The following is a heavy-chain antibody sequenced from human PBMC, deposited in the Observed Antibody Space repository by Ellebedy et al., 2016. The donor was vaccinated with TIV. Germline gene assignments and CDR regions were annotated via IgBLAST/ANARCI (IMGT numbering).Heavy chain of an antibody. Sequence: AASVKVSCKASGYTFTNFGINWVRQAPGQGLEWMGWINTYSGDTSYAQKFQGRVTMTTDTSTTTAYMELRSLRSDETAVYYCARDYLAGIVVPAAMPDYWGQGTLVTVSS. CDR1: GYTFTNFG. CDR3: ARDYLAGIVVPAAMPDY. J-gene: IGHJ4*02. CDR2: INTYSGDT. V-gene: IGHV1-18*01. D-gene: IGHD2-2*01.